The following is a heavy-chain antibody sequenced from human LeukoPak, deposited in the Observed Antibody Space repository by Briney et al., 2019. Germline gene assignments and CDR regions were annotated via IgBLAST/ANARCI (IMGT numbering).Heavy chain of an antibody. J-gene: IGHJ5*02. V-gene: IGHV1-2*02. CDR2: INPNSGGT. Sequence: ASVKVSCKASGYTFTGYYMHWVRQAPGQGLKWMGWINPNSGGTNYAQKFQGRVTMTRDTSISTAYMELSRLRSDDTAVYYCARGRIRGVIQNWFDPWGQGTLVTVSS. CDR3: ARGRIRGVIQNWFDP. CDR1: GYTFTGYY. D-gene: IGHD3-10*01.